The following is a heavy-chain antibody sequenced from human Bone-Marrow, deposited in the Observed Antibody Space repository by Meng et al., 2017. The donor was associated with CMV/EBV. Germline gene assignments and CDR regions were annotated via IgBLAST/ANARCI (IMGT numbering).Heavy chain of an antibody. V-gene: IGHV4-34*01. D-gene: IGHD2-2*01. CDR3: AGGDLYQLLSSYYYYGMDV. CDR2: INHSGST. J-gene: IGHJ6*02. Sequence: SETLSLTCAVYGGSFSGYYWSWIRQPPGKGLEWIGEINHSGSTNYNPSLKSRVTISVDTSKNQFSLKLSSVTAADTAVYYCAGGDLYQLLSSYYYYGMDVWGQGATVTVSS. CDR1: GGSFSGYY.